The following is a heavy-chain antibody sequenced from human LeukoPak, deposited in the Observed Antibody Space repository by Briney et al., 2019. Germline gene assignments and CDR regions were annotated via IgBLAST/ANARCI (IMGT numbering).Heavy chain of an antibody. D-gene: IGHD1-1*01. Sequence: SETLSLTCTVSGGSISGYYWSWIRQPPGKGLEWIGYIYYSGSTNYNPSLKSRLTISIDTSENQFSLKLSSVTAADTAVYYCARRRAERGFYFFDSWGQGILVTVSS. V-gene: IGHV4-59*08. CDR3: ARRRAERGFYFFDS. J-gene: IGHJ4*02. CDR1: GGSISGYY. CDR2: IYYSGST.